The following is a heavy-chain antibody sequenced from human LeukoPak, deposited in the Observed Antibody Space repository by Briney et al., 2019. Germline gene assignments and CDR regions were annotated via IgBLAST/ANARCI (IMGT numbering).Heavy chain of an antibody. V-gene: IGHV4-59*12. CDR2: IYYSGST. Sequence: SETLSLTCIVSGGSISSYYWSWIRQPPGKGLEWIGYIYYSGSTNYNPSLKSRVTISVDTSKNQFSLKLSSVTAADTAVYYCARASYSSSTRDAFDIWGQGTMVTVSS. J-gene: IGHJ3*02. CDR3: ARASYSSSTRDAFDI. CDR1: GGSISSYY. D-gene: IGHD6-6*01.